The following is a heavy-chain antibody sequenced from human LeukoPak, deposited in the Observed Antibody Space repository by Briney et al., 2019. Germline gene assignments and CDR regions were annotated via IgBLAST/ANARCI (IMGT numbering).Heavy chain of an antibody. CDR1: GFTFSSYS. CDR3: AKDRSSSSWFDGYDI. Sequence: SGGSLRLSCAASGFTFSSYSMNWVRQAPGKGLEWVSYISSSSSTIYYADSVKGRFTISRDDAKNSLYLQMNSLRDEDTAVYYCAKDRSSSSWFDGYDIWGQGTMVTVSS. V-gene: IGHV3-48*02. D-gene: IGHD6-13*01. CDR2: ISSSSSTI. J-gene: IGHJ3*02.